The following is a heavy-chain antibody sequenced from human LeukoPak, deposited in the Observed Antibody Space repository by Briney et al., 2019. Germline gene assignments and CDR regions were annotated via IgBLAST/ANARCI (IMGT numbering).Heavy chain of an antibody. J-gene: IGHJ4*02. D-gene: IGHD6-13*01. Sequence: SQTLSLTCVISGDSVSSNSAAWNWIRQSPSRGLEWLGRTYYQSKWYNGYAVSVKSRITINPETSKNQFSLQLNSVTPEDTAVYYCARGRYISSWHYFDYWGQGTLVTVS. V-gene: IGHV6-1*01. CDR2: TYYQSKWYN. CDR1: GDSVSSNSAA. CDR3: ARGRYISSWHYFDY.